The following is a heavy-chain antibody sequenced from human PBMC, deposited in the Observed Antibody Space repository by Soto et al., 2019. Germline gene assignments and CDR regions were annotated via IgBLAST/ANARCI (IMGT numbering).Heavy chain of an antibody. Sequence: EASVKVSCKASGFTFTSSAVQWVRQARGQRLEWIGWIVVGSGNTNYAQKFQERVTITRDMSTSTAYMELSSLRSEDTAVYYCAATYSSSEDYYFDYWGQGTLVTV. D-gene: IGHD6-6*01. CDR2: IVVGSGNT. V-gene: IGHV1-58*01. CDR1: GFTFTSSA. J-gene: IGHJ4*02. CDR3: AATYSSSEDYYFDY.